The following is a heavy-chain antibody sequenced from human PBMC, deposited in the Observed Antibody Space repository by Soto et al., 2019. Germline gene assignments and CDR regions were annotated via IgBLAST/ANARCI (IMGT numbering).Heavy chain of an antibody. Sequence: QVQLVQSGAEVKKPGASVKVSCKASGYTFTSYAMHWVRQAPGQRLEWMGWINAGNGNTKYSQKFQGRVTITRDTSASTASMELSSLSSEDTAVYFCERGAYMVRGVILDAFDIWGQGTMVTVSS. V-gene: IGHV1-3*01. D-gene: IGHD3-10*01. CDR1: GYTFTSYA. J-gene: IGHJ3*02. CDR3: ERGAYMVRGVILDAFDI. CDR2: INAGNGNT.